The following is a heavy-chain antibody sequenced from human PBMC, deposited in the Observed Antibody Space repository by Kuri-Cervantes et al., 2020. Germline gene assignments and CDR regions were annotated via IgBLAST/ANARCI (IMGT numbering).Heavy chain of an antibody. Sequence: GESLKISCAASGFTFSDYYMSWIRQAPGKGLEWVSYISSSGSTIYYADSVKGRFTISRDNSKNTLYLQMNSLRAEDTAVYYCAYYYYGMDVWGQGTTVTVSS. V-gene: IGHV3-11*01. CDR1: GFTFSDYY. J-gene: IGHJ6*02. CDR2: ISSSGSTI. CDR3: AYYYYGMDV.